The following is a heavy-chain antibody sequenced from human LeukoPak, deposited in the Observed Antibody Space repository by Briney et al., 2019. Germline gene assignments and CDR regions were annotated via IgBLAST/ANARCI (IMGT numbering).Heavy chain of an antibody. CDR2: INPSGGST. D-gene: IGHD3-10*01. V-gene: IGHV1-46*01. CDR1: GYTFTSYY. Sequence: ASVKVSCKASGYTFTSYYMHWVRQAPGQGLEWMGIINPSGGSTSYAQKFQGRVTMTRDTSTSTIYMELSSLRSEDTAVYYCARDMSMVRGVILKGRFDYWGQGTLVTVSS. J-gene: IGHJ4*02. CDR3: ARDMSMVRGVILKGRFDY.